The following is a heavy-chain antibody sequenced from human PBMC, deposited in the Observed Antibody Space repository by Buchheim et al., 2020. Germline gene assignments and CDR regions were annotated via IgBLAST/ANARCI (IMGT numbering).Heavy chain of an antibody. D-gene: IGHD1-26*01. CDR3: ARHGRYYYYGMDV. J-gene: IGHJ6*02. CDR2: IDPSDSYT. V-gene: IGHV5-10-1*03. Sequence: EVQLVQSGAEVKKPGESLRISCTVSRYSFTSYWISSVCEMPGKGLEWMGRIDPSDSYTNYSPSFQGHVPISADKSISHAYLQWSSLKASDTANYYCARHGRYYYYGMDVWGQGTT. CDR1: RYSFTSYW.